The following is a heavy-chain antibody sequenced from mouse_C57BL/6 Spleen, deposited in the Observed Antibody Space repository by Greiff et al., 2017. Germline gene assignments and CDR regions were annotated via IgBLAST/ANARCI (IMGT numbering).Heavy chain of an antibody. V-gene: IGHV5-6*01. Sequence: EVKLMESGGDLVKPGGSLKLSCAASGFTFSSYGMSWVRQTPDKRLEWVATISSGGSYTYYPDSVKGRFTISRDNAKNTLYLQMSSLKSEDTALYYCASPNWEGPFAYWGQGTLVTVSA. CDR3: ASPNWEGPFAY. CDR2: ISSGGSYT. D-gene: IGHD4-1*01. CDR1: GFTFSSYG. J-gene: IGHJ3*01.